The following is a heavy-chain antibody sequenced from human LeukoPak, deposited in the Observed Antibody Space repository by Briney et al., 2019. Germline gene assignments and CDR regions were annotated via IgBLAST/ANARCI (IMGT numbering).Heavy chain of an antibody. D-gene: IGHD2-2*01. V-gene: IGHV3-23*01. J-gene: IGHJ4*02. CDR1: GYTFSNHA. CDR2: ISSRSTYT. Sequence: GGSLRLSCAASGYTFSNHAMSWVRQAPGKGPEWVSSISSRSTYTDYADSVKGRFTISRDNSKNTLYLQMNSLRAEDTAVYYCARDRLVPAAYYFDYWGQGTLVTVSS. CDR3: ARDRLVPAAYYFDY.